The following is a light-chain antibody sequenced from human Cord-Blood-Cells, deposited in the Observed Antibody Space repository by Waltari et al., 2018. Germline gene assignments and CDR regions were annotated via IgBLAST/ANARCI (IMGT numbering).Light chain of an antibody. J-gene: IGKJ1*01. CDR3: QQSYSTWT. CDR2: AAS. V-gene: IGKV1-39*01. CDR1: QSISSY. Sequence: DIQMTQSPSSLSASVGDRVTITCRASQSISSYLNWYQQKPWKAPKLLIDAASSLQSGVPSRFSGSGSGTDFTLTISSLQPEDFATYYCQQSYSTWTFGQGTKVEIK.